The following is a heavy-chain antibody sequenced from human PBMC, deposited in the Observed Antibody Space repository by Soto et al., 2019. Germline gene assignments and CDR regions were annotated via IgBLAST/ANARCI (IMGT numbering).Heavy chain of an antibody. V-gene: IGHV3-53*01. CDR1: GFTVSSNY. Sequence: EVQLVESGGGLIQPGGSLRLSCAASGFTVSSNYMSWVRQAPGKGLEWVSVIYSGGSTYYADSVKGRFTISRDNSKNTLYLQMNSLRAEDTDVYYCARGHYDYYYGMDVWGQGTTVTVSS. CDR3: ARGHYDYYYGMDV. CDR2: IYSGGST. J-gene: IGHJ6*02.